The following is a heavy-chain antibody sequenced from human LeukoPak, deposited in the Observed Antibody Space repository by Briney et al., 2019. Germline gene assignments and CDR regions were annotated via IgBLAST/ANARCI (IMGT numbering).Heavy chain of an antibody. Sequence: VASVKVSCKASGYTFTGYYMHWVRQAPGQVLGWMGWINPNSGGTNYAQKFQGRVTMTRDTSISTAYMELSRLRSDDTAVYYCARVGQWLVLAFDIWGQGTMVTVSS. CDR3: ARVGQWLVLAFDI. J-gene: IGHJ3*02. CDR1: GYTFTGYY. D-gene: IGHD6-19*01. V-gene: IGHV1-2*02. CDR2: INPNSGGT.